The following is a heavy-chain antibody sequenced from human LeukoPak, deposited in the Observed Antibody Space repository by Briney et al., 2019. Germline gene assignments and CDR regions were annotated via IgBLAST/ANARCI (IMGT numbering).Heavy chain of an antibody. J-gene: IGHJ4*02. CDR3: AKEWDGMRHLHFDF. CDR2: LSQSGGNI. D-gene: IGHD1-26*01. CDR1: GFMFSDYG. Sequence: GGSLRLSCAASGFMFSDYGMSWVRQAPGKGLEWVSTLSQSGGNIYYADPVKGRFAISRDNSKKTVYLQMNSLRAEDTAVYYCAKEWDGMRHLHFDFWGQGTLVTVSS. V-gene: IGHV3-23*01.